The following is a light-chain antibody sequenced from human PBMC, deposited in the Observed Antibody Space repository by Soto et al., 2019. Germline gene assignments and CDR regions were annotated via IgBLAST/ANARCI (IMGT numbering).Light chain of an antibody. Sequence: DIQMTQSPSTLSASLGDRVTLTCRASQSISSWLAWYQQKPGKAPKLLIYDASSLESGVPSRFSGSGSGTEFTLTISSLQPDDFATYFCQQAFSAEWTFGQGTKVDIK. V-gene: IGKV1-5*01. CDR3: QQAFSAEWT. J-gene: IGKJ1*01. CDR1: QSISSW. CDR2: DAS.